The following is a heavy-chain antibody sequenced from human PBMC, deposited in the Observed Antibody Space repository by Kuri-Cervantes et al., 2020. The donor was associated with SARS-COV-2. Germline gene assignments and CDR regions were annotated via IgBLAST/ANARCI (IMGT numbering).Heavy chain of an antibody. V-gene: IGHV3-30*04. J-gene: IGHJ5*02. CDR3: ARDRRVATSHQRGPNWFDP. CDR1: GFTFSIYS. CDR2: ISYDGTNK. D-gene: IGHD5-12*01. Sequence: GESLKISCAASGFTFSIYSMHWVRQAPGKGPQWVSIISYDGTNKYYADSVKGRFTISRDNSKNTLYLQMNSLTTEDTAVYYCARDRRVATSHQRGPNWFDPWGQGTLVTVSS.